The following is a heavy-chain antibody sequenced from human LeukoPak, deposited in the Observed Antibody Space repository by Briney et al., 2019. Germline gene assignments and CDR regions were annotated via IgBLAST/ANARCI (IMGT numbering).Heavy chain of an antibody. V-gene: IGHV1-18*01. D-gene: IGHD1-14*01. CDR2: ISTYKGNT. J-gene: IGHJ5*02. CDR3: ARDRSRSTGFDP. CDR1: VYSFTMYG. Sequence: GASVTVSFKASVYSFTMYGISWVRQAPGQGLEGMGWISTYKGNTNYAQKLQGRVTMTTDTSTNTAYMELRSLRSDDTAVYYCARDRSRSTGFDPWGQGTLVTVSS.